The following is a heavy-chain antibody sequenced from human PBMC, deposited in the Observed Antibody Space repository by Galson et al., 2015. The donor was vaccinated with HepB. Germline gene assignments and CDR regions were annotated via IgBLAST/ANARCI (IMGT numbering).Heavy chain of an antibody. Sequence: SLRLSCAASGFTFSSYWMHWVRQAPGKGLVWVSRINSDGSSTSYADSVKGRFTISRDNAKNTLYLQMNSLRAEDTAVYYCASGRERYGGNWLDYWGQGTLVTVSS. CDR3: ASGRERYGGNWLDY. CDR2: INSDGSST. CDR1: GFTFSSYW. V-gene: IGHV3-74*01. J-gene: IGHJ4*02. D-gene: IGHD4-23*01.